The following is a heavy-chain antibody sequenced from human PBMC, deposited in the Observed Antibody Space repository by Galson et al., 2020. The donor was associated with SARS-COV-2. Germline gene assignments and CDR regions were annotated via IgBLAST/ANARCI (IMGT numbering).Heavy chain of an antibody. V-gene: IGHV1-8*01. D-gene: IGHD6-19*01. CDR2: MNPNSGNT. CDR3: ARELGYSSGWPPNWFDP. J-gene: IGHJ5*02. CDR1: GYTFTSYD. Sequence: ASVKVSCKASGYTFTSYDINWVRQATGQGLEWMGWMNPNSGNTGYAQKFQGRVTMTRNTSISTAYMELSSLRSEDTAVYYCARELGYSSGWPPNWFDPWGQGTLVTVSS.